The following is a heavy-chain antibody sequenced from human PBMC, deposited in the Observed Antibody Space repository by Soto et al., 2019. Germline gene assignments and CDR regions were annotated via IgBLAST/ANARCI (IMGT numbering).Heavy chain of an antibody. J-gene: IGHJ4*02. V-gene: IGHV3-66*01. Sequence: EVQLVESGGGLVQPGGSLRLSCAASGFTVSSNYMSWVRQAPGKGLEWVSVIYSGGSTYYADSVKGRFTISRDNSKNTLYLKMNSLRAEDTAVYYCARVRYSSSWRTDYFDYWGQGTLVTVSS. CDR2: IYSGGST. CDR1: GFTVSSNY. D-gene: IGHD6-13*01. CDR3: ARVRYSSSWRTDYFDY.